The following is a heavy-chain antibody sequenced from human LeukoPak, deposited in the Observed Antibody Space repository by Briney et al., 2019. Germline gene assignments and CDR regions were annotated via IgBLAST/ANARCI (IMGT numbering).Heavy chain of an antibody. D-gene: IGHD3-22*01. J-gene: IGHJ3*02. V-gene: IGHV3-11*05. CDR3: ARGLKTYYYDSSAADAFDI. CDR1: GFTFSDYY. CDR2: ISSSSSYT. Sequence: GGSLRLSCAASGFTFSDYYMSWIRQAPGKGLEWVSYISSSSSYTNYADSVKGRFTISRDNAKNSLYLQMNSLRAEDTAVYYCARGLKTYYYDSSAADAFDIWGQGTMVTVSS.